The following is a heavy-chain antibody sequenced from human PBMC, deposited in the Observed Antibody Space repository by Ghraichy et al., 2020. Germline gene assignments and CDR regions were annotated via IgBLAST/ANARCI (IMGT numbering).Heavy chain of an antibody. Sequence: SETLSHTCDVSGASFSGFYWSWIRQPPGKGLEWIGEINPNGRTNFNPSLKSRVTISVDTSKKHFFLNLTSVTAADTALYYCARAPRLDYFDNWGQGTLVIVSS. CDR2: INPNGRT. CDR3: ARAPRLDYFDN. J-gene: IGHJ4*02. V-gene: IGHV4-34*01. CDR1: GASFSGFY. D-gene: IGHD3-9*01.